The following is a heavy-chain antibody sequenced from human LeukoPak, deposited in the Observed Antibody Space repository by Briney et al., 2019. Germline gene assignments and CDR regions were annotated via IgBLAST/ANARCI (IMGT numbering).Heavy chain of an antibody. CDR3: ARAGATGPYYFDY. D-gene: IGHD1-26*01. V-gene: IGHV4-39*07. Sequence: SETLSLTWTVSGGSISSSSYYWGWIRQPPGKGLEWIGSIYYSGSTYYNPSLKSRVTISVDTSKNQFSLKLSSVTAADTAVYYCARAGATGPYYFDYWGQGTLVTVSS. CDR1: GGSISSSSYY. CDR2: IYYSGST. J-gene: IGHJ4*02.